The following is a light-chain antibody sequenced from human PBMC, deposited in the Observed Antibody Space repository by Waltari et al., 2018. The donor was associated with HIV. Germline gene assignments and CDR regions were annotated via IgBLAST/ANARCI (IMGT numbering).Light chain of an antibody. CDR2: EGI. Sequence: QSALTQPASVSGSPGPSITISCTGSSSDVGNYNLVSWYQQNPGKAPKLMIYEGINRPSGVSNRFSGSKSGNTASLTISGLQAEDEADYYCCSYAGSSNWVFGGGTKLTVL. CDR3: CSYAGSSNWV. CDR1: SSDVGNYNL. V-gene: IGLV2-23*01. J-gene: IGLJ3*02.